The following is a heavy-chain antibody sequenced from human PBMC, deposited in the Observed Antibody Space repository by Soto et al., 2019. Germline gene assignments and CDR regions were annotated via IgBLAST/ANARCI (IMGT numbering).Heavy chain of an antibody. J-gene: IGHJ3*02. CDR3: ARSHGTIWHCQGGPLDI. Sequence: QVQLVESGGGVVQPGRSLRLSCAASGFTFSSFGMHWVRQTPDKGLEWVAVLWFDGSNEVYSDSVKGRFTISRDNAENILYLQMTNLTPEDTAVYYCARSHGTIWHCQGGPLDIWGRGTMVTVSS. CDR1: GFTFSSFG. D-gene: IGHD3-16*01. V-gene: IGHV3-33*01. CDR2: LWFDGSNE.